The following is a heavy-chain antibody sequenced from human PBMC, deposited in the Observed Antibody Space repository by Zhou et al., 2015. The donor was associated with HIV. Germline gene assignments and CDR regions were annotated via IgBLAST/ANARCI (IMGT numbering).Heavy chain of an antibody. J-gene: IGHJ3*02. D-gene: IGHD3-22*01. CDR3: ARAKGAAMIVARRAFDI. CDR2: IIPIVNTA. CDR1: GGTFNSYA. V-gene: IGHV1-69*12. Sequence: QVQLVQSGAEVKKPGSSVKVSCKASGGTFNSYAITWVRQAPGQGLEWMGGIIPIVNTANYAQKFQGRVTITADESTSAAYMELSRLRSEDTAVYYCARAKGAAMIVARRAFDIWGQGTMVTVSS.